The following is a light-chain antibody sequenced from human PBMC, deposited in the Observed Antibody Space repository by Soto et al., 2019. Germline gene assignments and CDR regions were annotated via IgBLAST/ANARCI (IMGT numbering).Light chain of an antibody. J-gene: IGKJ1*01. CDR1: QSVSTY. V-gene: IGKV3-11*01. CDR2: DAS. CDR3: QQRNNWPPWT. Sequence: EIVLTQSPATLSLSPGERATLSCRASQSVSTYLAWYQQKPGQAPRLLIYDASDRATGIPARFSGSGSGTDFTLTISSLEPKDFAVYYCQQRNNWPPWTFGQGTKVEIK.